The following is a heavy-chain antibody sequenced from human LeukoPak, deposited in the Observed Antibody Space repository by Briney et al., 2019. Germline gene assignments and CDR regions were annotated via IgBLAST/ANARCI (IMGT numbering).Heavy chain of an antibody. CDR3: ARLWSTDCSGGSCPHQPNY. CDR1: GGSISSNTYY. J-gene: IGHJ4*02. Sequence: TSETLSLTCNVSGGSISSNTYYWGWIRQPPGKGLEWIGSLYYSGSTYYNPSLKSRVTMSVDTFKNQFSLKLSSVIAADTAVYYCARLWSTDCSGGSCPHQPNYWGQGTLVTVSS. D-gene: IGHD2-15*01. V-gene: IGHV4-39*01. CDR2: LYYSGST.